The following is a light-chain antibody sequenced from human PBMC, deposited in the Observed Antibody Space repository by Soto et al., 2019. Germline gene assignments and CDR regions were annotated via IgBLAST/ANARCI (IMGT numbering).Light chain of an antibody. Sequence: DIVLPQSPGTLSLSPGERATLSCRASQSVSSSYLAWFQQQPGQAPRVLIYGASSRATGIPDRFSGSGSGTDFTLTISRLEPEDFAVYYCQHYKTFGQGTKVDIK. J-gene: IGKJ1*01. CDR2: GAS. CDR3: QHYKT. V-gene: IGKV3-20*01. CDR1: QSVSSSY.